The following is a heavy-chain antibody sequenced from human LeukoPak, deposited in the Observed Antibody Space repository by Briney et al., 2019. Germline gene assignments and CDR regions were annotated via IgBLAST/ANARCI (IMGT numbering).Heavy chain of an antibody. Sequence: GGSLSLSCAVSGIPLSNYGMSWVRQAPGKGLEWVAGISGSGGSTNYADSVKGRFTISRDNPKNTLFLQMNSLRAEDTAVYFCAKRGVVIRVILVGFHREAYYFDSWGQGALVTVSS. CDR2: ISGSGGST. D-gene: IGHD2-21*01. J-gene: IGHJ4*02. CDR3: AKRGVVIRVILVGFHREAYYFDS. CDR1: GIPLSNYG. V-gene: IGHV3-23*01.